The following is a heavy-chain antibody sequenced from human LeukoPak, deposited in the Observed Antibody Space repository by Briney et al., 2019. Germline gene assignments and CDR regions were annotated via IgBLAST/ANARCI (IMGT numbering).Heavy chain of an antibody. D-gene: IGHD3-10*01. CDR2: IYYSGST. J-gene: IGHJ3*02. Sequence: PSETLSLACTVSGGSISSYYWSWIRQPPGKGLEWIGYIYYSGSTNYNPSLKSRVTISVDTSKNQFSLKLSSVTAADTAVYYCARMVVREDAFDIWGQGTMVTVSS. V-gene: IGHV4-59*01. CDR3: ARMVVREDAFDI. CDR1: GGSISSYY.